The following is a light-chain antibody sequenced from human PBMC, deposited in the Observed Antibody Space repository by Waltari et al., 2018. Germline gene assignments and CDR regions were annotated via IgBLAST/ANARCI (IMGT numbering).Light chain of an antibody. CDR1: QSISYY. J-gene: IGKJ2*01. V-gene: IGKV1-39*01. CDR3: QQSVRTPYT. CDR2: GAS. Sequence: DIQMTQSPSSLSASVGDRVTLTCRASQSISYYLNWYQHKPGKAPKLLIYGASSLQSGVPSTFSGSGSGTDFTLTISSLQPEDFATYFCQQSVRTPYTFGQGTKLEIK.